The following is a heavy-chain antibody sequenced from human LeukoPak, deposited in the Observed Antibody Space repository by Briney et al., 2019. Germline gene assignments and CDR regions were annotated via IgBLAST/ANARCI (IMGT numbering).Heavy chain of an antibody. D-gene: IGHD2-15*01. V-gene: IGHV3-23*01. CDR1: GFTFSSYA. J-gene: IGHJ6*02. Sequence: GGSLRLSCAASGFTFSSYAMSWVRQAPGKGLEWVSAISGSGGSTYYADSVKGRFTISRDNSKNTLYLQMNSLRAEDTAVYYCAKRSIGYCSGGSCYPTYYYYGMDVWGQGTTVTVSS. CDR3: AKRSIGYCSGGSCYPTYYYYGMDV. CDR2: ISGSGGST.